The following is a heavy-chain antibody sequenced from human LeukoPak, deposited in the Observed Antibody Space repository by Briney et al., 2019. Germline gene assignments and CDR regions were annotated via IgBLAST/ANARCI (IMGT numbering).Heavy chain of an antibody. V-gene: IGHV1-24*01. D-gene: IGHD5-18*01. CDR3: TAGRAYSLLDF. Sequence: ASVKVSCKVSGYRFTELSRHWVRQAPGKGLEWLGGFDLVHGDTIYAQKFQGRVTMTEDTSTDTSYMEPSSLGSEDTAVYFCTAGRAYSLLDFWGQGTLVIVSS. J-gene: IGHJ4*02. CDR2: FDLVHGDT. CDR1: GYRFTELS.